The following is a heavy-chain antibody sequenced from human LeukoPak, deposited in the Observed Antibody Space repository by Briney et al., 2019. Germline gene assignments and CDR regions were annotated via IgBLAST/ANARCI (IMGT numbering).Heavy chain of an antibody. CDR3: AREGGDGRGWFGY. V-gene: IGHV3-33*01. J-gene: IGHJ4*02. CDR2: IWYDGSNK. CDR1: GFTFSSYG. Sequence: GGSLRLSCAASGFTFSSYGMHWVRQAPGKGLEWVAVIWYDGSNKYYADSVKGRFTISRDNSKNTLYLQMNSLRAEDTAVYYCAREGGDGRGWFGYWGQGALVTVSS. D-gene: IGHD6-19*01.